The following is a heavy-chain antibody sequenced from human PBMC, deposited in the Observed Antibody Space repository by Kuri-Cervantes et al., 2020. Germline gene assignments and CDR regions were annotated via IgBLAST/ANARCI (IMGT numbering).Heavy chain of an antibody. D-gene: IGHD3-22*01. J-gene: IGHJ3*02. CDR1: GDTFTGYY. CDR2: INPNSGGT. CDR3: ARAGITMIPGLRPDAFDI. V-gene: IGHV1-2*02. Sequence: ASVKGSCKASGDTFTGYYMHWVRQAPGQGLEWMGWINPNSGGTNYAQKFQGRVTMTRDTSISTAYMELSRLRSDDTAVYYCARAGITMIPGLRPDAFDIWGQGTMVTVSS.